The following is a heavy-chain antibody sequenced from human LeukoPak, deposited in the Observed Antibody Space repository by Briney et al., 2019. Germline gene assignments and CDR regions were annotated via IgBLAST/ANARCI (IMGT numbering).Heavy chain of an antibody. J-gene: IGHJ4*02. Sequence: GASVKVSCKASGSTFTSSAMQWVRQARGQRLEWIGWIVVGSGNTNYAQKFQERVTITRDMSTSTAYMELSSLRSEDTAVYYCAAGPYGVAIYWGQGTLVTVSS. CDR3: AAGPYGVAIY. V-gene: IGHV1-58*02. D-gene: IGHD3-3*01. CDR2: IVVGSGNT. CDR1: GSTFTSSA.